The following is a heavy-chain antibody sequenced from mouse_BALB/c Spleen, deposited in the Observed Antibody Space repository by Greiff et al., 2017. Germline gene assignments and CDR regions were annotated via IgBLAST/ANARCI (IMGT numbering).Heavy chain of an antibody. D-gene: IGHD1-1*01. V-gene: IGHV2-9*02. J-gene: IGHJ1*01. CDR1: GFSLTSYG. Sequence: QVQLKESGPGLVAPSQSLSITCTVSGFSLTSYGVHWVRQPPGKGLEWLGVIWAGGSTNYNSALMSRLSISKDNSKSQVFLKMNSLQTEDTSMYYCARVDYGYGCFDVWGAGTTVTVSS. CDR2: IWAGGST. CDR3: ARVDYGYGCFDV.